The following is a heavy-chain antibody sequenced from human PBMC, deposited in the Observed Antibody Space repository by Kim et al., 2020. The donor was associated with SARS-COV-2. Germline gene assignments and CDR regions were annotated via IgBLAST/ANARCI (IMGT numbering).Heavy chain of an antibody. CDR1: GYTFTTYD. D-gene: IGHD3-10*01. Sequence: ASVKVSCTASGYTFTTYDINWVRQAPGQGLEWMGWMNPNSGYTGYAQNFQGRVTMTRNTSISTAYMELSSLRSEDTAVYYCARVPVRGIFLYKDNWFDPWGQGTLVTVSS. CDR2: MNPNSGYT. CDR3: ARVPVRGIFLYKDNWFDP. V-gene: IGHV1-8*01. J-gene: IGHJ5*02.